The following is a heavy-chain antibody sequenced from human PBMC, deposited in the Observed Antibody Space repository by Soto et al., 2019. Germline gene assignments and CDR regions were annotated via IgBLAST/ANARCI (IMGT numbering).Heavy chain of an antibody. CDR2: ISGSGSTI. D-gene: IGHD3-22*01. CDR1: GVPFSSYA. CDR3: AKVFYYYDSSGYYYFDY. Sequence: GESQSLSCSASGVPFSSYAVSWVRQAPGRGPEWISSISGSGSTIYYADSVKGRFTISRDNSKNTLYLQMSSLRAEDTAVYYCAKVFYYYDSSGYYYFDYWGQGTRVTVSS. V-gene: IGHV3-23*01. J-gene: IGHJ4*02.